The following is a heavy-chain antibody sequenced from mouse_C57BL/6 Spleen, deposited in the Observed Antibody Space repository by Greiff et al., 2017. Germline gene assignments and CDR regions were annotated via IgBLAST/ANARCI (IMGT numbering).Heavy chain of an antibody. CDR1: GYTFTSYW. V-gene: IGHV1-74*01. CDR2: IHPSDSGT. CDR3: AIICYDDDSWFAY. J-gene: IGHJ3*01. Sequence: QVQLQQPGAELVKPGASVKVSCKASGYTFTSYWMHWVKQRPGQGLEWIGRIHPSDSGTTYNQKFKGKATLTVVNSSSPAYMQLSSLTSEASAVDGCAIICYDDDSWFAYWGQGALVSGSA. D-gene: IGHD2-4*01.